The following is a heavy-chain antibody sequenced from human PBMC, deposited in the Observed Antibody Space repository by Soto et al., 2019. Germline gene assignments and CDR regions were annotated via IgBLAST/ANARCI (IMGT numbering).Heavy chain of an antibody. D-gene: IGHD6-13*01. J-gene: IGHJ4*02. CDR2: INHSGST. Sequence: TLSLTCAVYGGSFSGYYWSWIRQPPGKGLEWIGEINHSGSTNYNPSLKSRVTISVDTTKNQFSLKLSSVTAPDTAVYYCARLRSSSWAFDYWGQGTLVTVSS. CDR3: ARLRSSSWAFDY. V-gene: IGHV4-34*01. CDR1: GGSFSGYY.